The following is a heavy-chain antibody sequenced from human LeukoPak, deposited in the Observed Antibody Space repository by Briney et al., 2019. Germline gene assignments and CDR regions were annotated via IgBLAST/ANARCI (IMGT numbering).Heavy chain of an antibody. CDR1: GFTFSSYS. V-gene: IGHV3-48*04. Sequence: PGGSLRLSCVASGFTFSSYSINWVRQAPGKGLEWLAYISGSGATIYYADSVRGRFTISRDNAKNSVYLQMNSLRAEDTAMFYCARSYGSSPFDYWGQGTLVTVSS. J-gene: IGHJ4*02. CDR3: ARSYGSSPFDY. CDR2: ISGSGATI. D-gene: IGHD1-26*01.